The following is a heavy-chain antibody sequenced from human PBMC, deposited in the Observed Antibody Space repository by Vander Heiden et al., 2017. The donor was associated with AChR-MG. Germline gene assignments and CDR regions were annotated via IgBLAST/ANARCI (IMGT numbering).Heavy chain of an antibody. J-gene: IGHJ4*02. CDR3: AREGGGVLLWFGELN. CDR2: INPILGIA. V-gene: IGHV1-69*04. CDR1: GGTFSSYA. D-gene: IGHD3-10*01. Sequence: QVQLVQSGAEVKKPGSSVKVSCKASGGTFSSYAISWVRQAPGQGLEWMGRINPILGIANYAQKFQGRVTITADKSTSTAYMELSSLRSEDTAVYYCAREGGGVLLWFGELNWGQGTLVTVSS.